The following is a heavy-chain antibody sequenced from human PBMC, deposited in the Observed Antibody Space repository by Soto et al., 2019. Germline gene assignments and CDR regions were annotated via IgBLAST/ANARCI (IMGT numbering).Heavy chain of an antibody. D-gene: IGHD2-15*01. CDR1: GYTFTGYY. V-gene: IGHV1-2*04. CDR2: INPNSGGT. J-gene: IGHJ6*02. CDR3: ARAIGYCCGGSCPHTYYYMDV. Sequence: ASVKVSCKASGYTFTGYYMHWVRQAPGQGLEWMGWINPNSGGTNYAQKFQGWVTMTRDTSISTAYMELSRLTSDDTAVYYCARAIGYCCGGSCPHTYYYMDVWAQGTTVTVSS.